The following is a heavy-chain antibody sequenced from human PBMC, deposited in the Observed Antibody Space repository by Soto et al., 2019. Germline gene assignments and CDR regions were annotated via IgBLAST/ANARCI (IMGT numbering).Heavy chain of an antibody. CDR1: GDTLGKFG. V-gene: IGHV1-18*01. J-gene: IGHJ6*02. CDR3: AREGRRPYYYYGMDV. CDR2: ISGYNGNT. Sequence: ASVEVACKSSGDTLGKFGISWVRQAPGQGLEWMGWISGYNGNTNYEQKFQDRVTMTTDTTTNTAYMWLRSLRSDDTAVYYCAREGRRPYYYYGMDVWGQGTTVTVSS.